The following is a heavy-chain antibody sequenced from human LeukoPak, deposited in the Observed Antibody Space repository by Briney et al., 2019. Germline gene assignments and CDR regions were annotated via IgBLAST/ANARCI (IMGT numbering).Heavy chain of an antibody. D-gene: IGHD6-13*01. CDR2: ISYDGSTK. Sequence: PGRSLRLSCAASGFTFSSYGMHWVRQAPGKGLEWVAVISYDGSTKYYADSVKGRFTISRDNSKNTLSLQMNSLRTADTAVYYCARGGSDTPADLDYWGQGTLVTVSS. CDR1: GFTFSSYG. V-gene: IGHV3-30*03. CDR3: ARGGSDTPADLDY. J-gene: IGHJ4*02.